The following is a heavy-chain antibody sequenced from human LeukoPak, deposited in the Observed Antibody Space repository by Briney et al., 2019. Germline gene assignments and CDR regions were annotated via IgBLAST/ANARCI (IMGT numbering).Heavy chain of an antibody. D-gene: IGHD3-10*01. V-gene: IGHV4-34*01. J-gene: IGHJ4*02. CDR3: ARALPGSGSYYLSY. CDR2: INHSGST. CDR1: GGPFSGYY. Sequence: KASETLSLTCAGYGGPFSGYYWSWIRQPPGKGLEWIGEINHSGSTNYNPSLKSRVTISVDTSKNQFSLKLCSVTSRDTGVHFWARALPGSGSYYLSYWGQGTLVTVSS.